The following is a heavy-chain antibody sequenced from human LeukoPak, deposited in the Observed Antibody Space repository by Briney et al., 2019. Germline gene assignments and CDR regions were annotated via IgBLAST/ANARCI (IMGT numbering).Heavy chain of an antibody. J-gene: IGHJ4*02. CDR1: GFTFSSYA. D-gene: IGHD3-9*01. V-gene: IGHV3-30*02. CDR2: IRYDGSNK. CDR3: ARISLLNYDIPY. Sequence: GGSLRLSCAASGFTFSSYAMHWVRQAPGKGLEWVTFIRYDGSNKYYADSVKGRFTISRDNSKNTLYLQMNSLRAEDTAVYYCARISLLNYDIPYWGQGTLVTVSS.